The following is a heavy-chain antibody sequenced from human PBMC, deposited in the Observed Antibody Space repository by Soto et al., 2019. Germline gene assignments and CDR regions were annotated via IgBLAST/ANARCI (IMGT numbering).Heavy chain of an antibody. J-gene: IGHJ6*03. V-gene: IGHV1-3*01. CDR1: GYTFTSYA. Sequence: ASVKVSCKASGYTFTSYAMHWVRQAPGQRLEWMGWINAGNGNTKYSQKFQGRVTITRDTSASTAYMELSSLRSEDTAVYYCARDASKSGYCSSTSCYRRMDYYMDVRGKGTTVTVSS. CDR2: INAGNGNT. CDR3: ARDASKSGYCSSTSCYRRMDYYMDV. D-gene: IGHD2-2*01.